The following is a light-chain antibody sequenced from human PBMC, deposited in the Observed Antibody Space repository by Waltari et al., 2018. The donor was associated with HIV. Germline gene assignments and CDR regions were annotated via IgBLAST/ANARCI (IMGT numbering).Light chain of an antibody. CDR1: SSNIGNNY. J-gene: IGLJ2*01. CDR2: DNN. CDR3: GTWDSSLSAGGV. V-gene: IGLV1-51*01. Sequence: QSVLTQPPSVSAAPGQKVTISCSGSSSNIGNNYVSWYQQLPGTAPKLLIYDNNNRPSRIPDRFSGSKSGTSATLGITGLQTGDEADYYCGTWDSSLSAGGVFGGGTKLTVL.